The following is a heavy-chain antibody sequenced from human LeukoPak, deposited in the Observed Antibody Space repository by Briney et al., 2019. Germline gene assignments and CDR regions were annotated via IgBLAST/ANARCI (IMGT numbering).Heavy chain of an antibody. CDR1: GYTFTSYY. V-gene: IGHV1-46*01. Sequence: ASVKVSCKASGYTFTSYYMHWVRQAPGQGLEWMGIINPSGGSTSYAQKFQGRVTMTRDTSISTAYMELSRLRSDDTAVYYCAREGVLRFLEWYPRGAFDIWGQGTMVTVSS. J-gene: IGHJ3*02. CDR2: INPSGGST. D-gene: IGHD3-3*01. CDR3: AREGVLRFLEWYPRGAFDI.